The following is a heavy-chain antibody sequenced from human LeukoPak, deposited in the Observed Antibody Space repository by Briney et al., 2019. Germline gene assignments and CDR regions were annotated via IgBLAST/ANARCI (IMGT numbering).Heavy chain of an antibody. CDR2: IYTSGST. CDR1: GGSISSGSYY. CDR3: ARGCSYGTDYYCGMDV. V-gene: IGHV4-61*02. J-gene: IGHJ6*02. D-gene: IGHD5-18*01. Sequence: SETLSLTCTVSGGSISSGSYYWSWIRQPAGKGLEWIGRIYTSGSTNYNPSLKSRVTISVDTSKNQFSLKLGSVTAADTAVYYCARGCSYGTDYYCGMDVWGQGTTVTVSS.